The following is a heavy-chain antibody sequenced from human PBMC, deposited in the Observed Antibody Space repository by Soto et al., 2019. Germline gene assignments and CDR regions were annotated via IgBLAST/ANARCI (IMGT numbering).Heavy chain of an antibody. V-gene: IGHV4-31*03. CDR2: IYYSGST. CDR3: ARVGGINWFDP. D-gene: IGHD3-16*01. Sequence: SETLSLTCTVSGGPISSGGYYWSWIRQHPGKGLEWIGYIYYSGSTYYNPSLKSRVTISVDTSKNQFSLKLSSVTAADTAVYYCARVGGINWFDPWGQGTLVTVSS. CDR1: GGPISSGGYY. J-gene: IGHJ5*02.